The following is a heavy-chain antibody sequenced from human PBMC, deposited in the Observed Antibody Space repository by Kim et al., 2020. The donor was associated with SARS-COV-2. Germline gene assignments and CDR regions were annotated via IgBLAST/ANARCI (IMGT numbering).Heavy chain of an antibody. D-gene: IGHD3-9*01. Sequence: VKGRFTLSRDNAKNTRYLQMNSLRAEDTAVYYCGRARENDIWTGHYNLYGLDVWGQGTKVTVS. J-gene: IGHJ6*02. CDR3: GRARENDIWTGHYNLYGLDV. V-gene: IGHV3-74*01.